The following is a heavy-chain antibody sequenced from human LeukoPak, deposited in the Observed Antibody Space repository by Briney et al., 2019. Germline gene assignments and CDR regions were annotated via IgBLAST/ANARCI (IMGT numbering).Heavy chain of an antibody. Sequence: PSETLSLTCTVSGGSISSSSYYWGWIRQPPGKGLEWIGSIYYSGSTYYNPSLKSRVTISVDTSKNQFSLKLSSVTAADTAVYYCARDGTGFGESHEAIENWFDPWGQGTLVTVSS. CDR3: ARDGTGFGESHEAIENWFDP. CDR1: GGSISSSSYY. V-gene: IGHV4-39*07. D-gene: IGHD3-10*01. J-gene: IGHJ5*02. CDR2: IYYSGST.